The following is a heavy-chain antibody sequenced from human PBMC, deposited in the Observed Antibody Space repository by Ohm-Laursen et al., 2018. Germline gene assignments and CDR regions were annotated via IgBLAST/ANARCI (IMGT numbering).Heavy chain of an antibody. CDR3: ARLIRGSGSYFDY. Sequence: AASVKVSCKTSGYTFINYDIHWVRQASGQGLEWMGWMNPKSGDTGYAQKFQGRLTITADESTSTTYLELSSLRSDDTAVYYCARLIRGSGSYFDYWGQGTLVTVSS. CDR2: MNPKSGDT. J-gene: IGHJ4*02. D-gene: IGHD3-10*01. CDR1: GYTFINYD. V-gene: IGHV1-8*01.